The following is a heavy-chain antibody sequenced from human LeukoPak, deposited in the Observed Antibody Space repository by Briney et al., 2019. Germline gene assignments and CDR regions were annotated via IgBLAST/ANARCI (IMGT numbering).Heavy chain of an antibody. CDR2: ISNSGRTI. V-gene: IGHV3-11*01. CDR1: RFTFSDYY. Sequence: GGSLRLSCIASRFTFSDYYMSWIRQAPGKGLEWVSSISNSGRTIYYADSVKGRFTISRDNAKNSLSLQMNSLRAEDTAVYYCARDRSPYYYYGMDVWGQGTTVTVSS. J-gene: IGHJ6*02. CDR3: ARDRSPYYYYGMDV. D-gene: IGHD3-10*01.